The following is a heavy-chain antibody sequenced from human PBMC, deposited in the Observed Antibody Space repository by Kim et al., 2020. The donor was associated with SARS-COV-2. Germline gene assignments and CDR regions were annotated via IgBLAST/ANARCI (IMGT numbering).Heavy chain of an antibody. CDR2: NGNT. CDR3: ARDGDPSY. Sequence: NGNTNYAQKFQDRVTVTTDTSTSTVYMEVRSLRSDDTAVYYCARDGDPSYWGQGTPVTVSS. V-gene: IGHV1-18*01. D-gene: IGHD4-17*01. J-gene: IGHJ4*02.